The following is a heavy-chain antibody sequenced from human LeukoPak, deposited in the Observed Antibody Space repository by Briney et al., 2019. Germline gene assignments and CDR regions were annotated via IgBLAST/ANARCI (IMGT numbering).Heavy chain of an antibody. J-gene: IGHJ4*02. CDR3: ARDHRGGVGSSRWFDY. CDR1: GFTLSSYA. CDR2: ISYDGSNK. Sequence: PGGSLRLSCAASGFTLSSYAMHWVRQAPGKGLEWVAVISYDGSNKYYADSVKGRFTISRDNSRNTLYLQMNSLRAEDTAVYYCARDHRGGVGSSRWFDYWGQGTLVTVSS. V-gene: IGHV3-30*04. D-gene: IGHD1-26*01.